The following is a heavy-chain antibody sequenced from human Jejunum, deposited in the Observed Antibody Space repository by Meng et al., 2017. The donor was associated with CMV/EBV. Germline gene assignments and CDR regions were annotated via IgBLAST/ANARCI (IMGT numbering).Heavy chain of an antibody. V-gene: IGHV3-30*18. Sequence: AASGFTFSSYGMHWVRQAPGKGLEWVAVISYDGRHTYYADSVKGRFTISRDNSKNTLYLQMSSLRAEDTAVYYCAKVLDRAVDVYFDYCGQGTLVTVS. CDR2: ISYDGRHT. J-gene: IGHJ4*02. D-gene: IGHD5-12*01. CDR3: AKVLDRAVDVYFDY. CDR1: GFTFSSYG.